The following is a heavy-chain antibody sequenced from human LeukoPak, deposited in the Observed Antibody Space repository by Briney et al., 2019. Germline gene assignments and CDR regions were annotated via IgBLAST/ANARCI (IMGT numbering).Heavy chain of an antibody. Sequence: SVKVSCKASGGTFSSYAISWVRQAPGQGLEWMGGIIPIFGTANYAQKFQGRVTITTDESMSTAYMELSSLRSEDTAVYYCATRVGVCSSTGCHDSGAFDYWGQGTLVTVSS. V-gene: IGHV1-69*05. CDR3: ATRVGVCSSTGCHDSGAFDY. J-gene: IGHJ4*02. CDR2: IIPIFGTA. D-gene: IGHD2-2*01. CDR1: GGTFSSYA.